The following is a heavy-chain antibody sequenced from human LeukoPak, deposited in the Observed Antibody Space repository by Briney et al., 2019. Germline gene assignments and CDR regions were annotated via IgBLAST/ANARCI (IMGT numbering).Heavy chain of an antibody. J-gene: IGHJ4*02. Sequence: QPGGSLRLSCAASGFTFSSYSMNWVRQAPGKGLEWVAVISYDGSNKYYADSVKGRFTISRDNSKNTLYLQMNSLRAEDTAVYYCARDRYSSGWYPQSFVYWGQGTLVTVSS. CDR3: ARDRYSSGWYPQSFVY. CDR1: GFTFSSYS. D-gene: IGHD6-19*01. CDR2: ISYDGSNK. V-gene: IGHV3-30*03.